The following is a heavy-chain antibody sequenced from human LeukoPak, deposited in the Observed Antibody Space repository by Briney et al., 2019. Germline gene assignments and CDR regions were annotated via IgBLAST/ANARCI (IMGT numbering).Heavy chain of an antibody. Sequence: GGSLRLSCAASGFTFSDYYMSWIRQAPGKGLEWVSYIRSSGSSIHYTDSVKGRFTISRDSAKNSLYLQMNSLRVEDTAVYYCARAGYYVTSGYYPTDYWGQGTLVTVSS. D-gene: IGHD3-22*01. CDR2: IRSSGSSI. V-gene: IGHV3-11*01. CDR1: GFTFSDYY. J-gene: IGHJ4*02. CDR3: ARAGYYVTSGYYPTDY.